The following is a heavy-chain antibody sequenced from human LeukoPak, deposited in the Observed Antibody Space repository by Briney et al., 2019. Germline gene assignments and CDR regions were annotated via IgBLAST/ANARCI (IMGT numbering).Heavy chain of an antibody. CDR2: IHSTGNS. J-gene: IGHJ6*02. CDR3: EKDSHWDV. D-gene: IGHD2-15*01. V-gene: IGHV4-39*01. Sequence: PSETLSLTCTVSGGSISGTDLYWGWIRQLPGKGLEWIGNIHSTGNSFCNPSLKSRVTISVDTSKNQFSLKLSSVTAADTAVYYCEKDSHWDVWGHGTTVTVSS. CDR1: GGSISGTDLY.